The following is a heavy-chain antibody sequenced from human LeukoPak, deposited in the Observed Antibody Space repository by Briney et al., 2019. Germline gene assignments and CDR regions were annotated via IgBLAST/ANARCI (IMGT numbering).Heavy chain of an antibody. CDR3: AKEGYSHTSNYFDN. Sequence: GGSLRLSCAASGFMFDDSAMHWVRQAPGKGLEWVSLISGDGVSTFYADSVKGRSTISRDNGKNSLSLQMDSLTTEDTALYYCAKEGYSHTSNYFDNWGQGILVTVSS. CDR2: ISGDGVST. V-gene: IGHV3-43*02. D-gene: IGHD2-15*01. CDR1: GFMFDDSA. J-gene: IGHJ4*02.